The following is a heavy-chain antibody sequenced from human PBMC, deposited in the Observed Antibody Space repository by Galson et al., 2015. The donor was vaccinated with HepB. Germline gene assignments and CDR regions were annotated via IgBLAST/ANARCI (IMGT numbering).Heavy chain of an antibody. CDR3: TTVVYSNYTDNYYYMDV. V-gene: IGHV3-15*07. J-gene: IGHJ6*03. Sequence: SLRLSCAASGFTFSNAWMNWVRQAPGKGLEWVGRIKSKTDGGTTDYAAPVKGRFTISRDDSKNTLYLQMNSLKTEDTAVYYCTTVVYSNYTDNYYYMDVWGKGTTVTVSS. CDR1: GFTFSNAW. CDR2: IKSKTDGGTT. D-gene: IGHD4-11*01.